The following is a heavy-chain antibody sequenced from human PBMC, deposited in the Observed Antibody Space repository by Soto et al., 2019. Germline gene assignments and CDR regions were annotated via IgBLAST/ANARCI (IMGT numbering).Heavy chain of an antibody. J-gene: IGHJ4*01. V-gene: IGHV1-8*01. CDR1: GYTFTNLD. Sequence: ASVKVSCKASGYTFTNLDINWLRQTAGQGLEWMGWMSPTTGYTGFAQKFQGRVAMTSDNSINTAYMELSSLRSEDTAVYYCARGVNAGVDYWGQGTLVTVSS. CDR2: MSPTTGYT. CDR3: ARGVNAGVDY.